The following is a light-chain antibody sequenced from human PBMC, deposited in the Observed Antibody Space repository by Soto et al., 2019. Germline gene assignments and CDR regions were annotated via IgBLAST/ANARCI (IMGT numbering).Light chain of an antibody. CDR1: QRVXSG. CDR3: QQYKSYPWT. CDR2: DAP. J-gene: IGKJ1*01. Sequence: IPMTQSPSTLSASVGDRLTITCRASQRVXSGFVWGQQQPGKAPKVLXYDAPSWERGGPSRCSGSGSGTEFTLTITSLQPDDFATYYCQQYKSYPWTFGQGTKVDI. V-gene: IGKV1-5*01.